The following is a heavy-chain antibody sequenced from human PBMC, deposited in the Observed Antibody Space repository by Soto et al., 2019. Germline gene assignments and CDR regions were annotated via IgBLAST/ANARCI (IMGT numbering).Heavy chain of an antibody. CDR3: ARDKGESGSQYGMDV. CDR2: IYSGGST. D-gene: IGHD3-3*01. CDR1: GFTVSSNY. J-gene: IGHJ6*02. Sequence: GGSLRLSCAASGFTVSSNYMSWVRQAPGKGLEWVSVIYSGGSTYYADSVKGRFTISRDNSKNTLYLQMNSLRAEDTAVYYCARDKGESGSQYGMDVWGQGTTVTVSS. V-gene: IGHV3-53*01.